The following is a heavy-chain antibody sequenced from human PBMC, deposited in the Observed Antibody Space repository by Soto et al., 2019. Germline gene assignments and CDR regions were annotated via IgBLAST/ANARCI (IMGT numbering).Heavy chain of an antibody. J-gene: IGHJ5*02. Sequence: GASVKVSCKASVYTFTSYAMHWVRQAPGQRLEWMGWINAGNGNTNYAQKLQGRVTMTTDTSTSTAYMELRSLRSDDTAVYYCARLSEPRTLLAVAVNNWFDPWGQGTLVTVSS. CDR1: VYTFTSYA. V-gene: IGHV1-3*01. CDR3: ARLSEPRTLLAVAVNNWFDP. D-gene: IGHD6-19*01. CDR2: INAGNGNT.